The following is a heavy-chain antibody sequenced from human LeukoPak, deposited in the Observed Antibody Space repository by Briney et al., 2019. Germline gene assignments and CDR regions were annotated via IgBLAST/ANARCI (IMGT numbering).Heavy chain of an antibody. CDR1: GFTFSSYA. CDR2: ISGSGGST. D-gene: IGHD3-3*01. V-gene: IGHV3-23*01. CDR3: AKDSHYDFWSGYYPFDY. J-gene: IGHJ4*02. Sequence: PGGSLRLSCAASGFTFSSYAMSWVRQAPGKGLEWVSAISGSGGSTYYADSVKGRFTFSRDNSKNTLYLQMNSLRAEDTAVYYCAKDSHYDFWSGYYPFDYWGQGTLVTVSS.